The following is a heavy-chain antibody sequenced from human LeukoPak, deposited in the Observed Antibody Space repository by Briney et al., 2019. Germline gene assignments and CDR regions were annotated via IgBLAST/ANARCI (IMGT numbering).Heavy chain of an antibody. CDR1: GFNFSSYA. CDR2: ISYDGSNK. J-gene: IGHJ1*01. V-gene: IGHV3-30*01. D-gene: IGHD6-6*01. CDR3: ARPREGYSSSSGQAYFQH. Sequence: GGSLRLSCAASGFNFSSYAMHWVRQAPGKGLEWVAVISYDGSNKYYADSVKGRFTISRDNSKNTLYLQMNSLRAEDTAVYYCARPREGYSSSSGQAYFQHWGQGTLVTVSS.